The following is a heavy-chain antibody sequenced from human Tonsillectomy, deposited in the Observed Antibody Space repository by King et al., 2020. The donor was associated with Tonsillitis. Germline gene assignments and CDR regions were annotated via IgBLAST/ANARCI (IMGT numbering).Heavy chain of an antibody. V-gene: IGHV4-38-2*01. CDR3: ASHDVLTGYYHFDY. J-gene: IGHJ4*02. D-gene: IGHD3-9*01. CDR2: IYHSGSA. Sequence: QLQESGPGLVKPSETLSLTCAVSNYSISSGYYWGWIRQPPGKGLEWIGSIYHSGSAYYNPSLKSRITISVDTSNNQFSLTLSSVTAADTAVYFWASHDVLTGYYHFDYWGQGTLVTVSS. CDR1: NYSISSGYY.